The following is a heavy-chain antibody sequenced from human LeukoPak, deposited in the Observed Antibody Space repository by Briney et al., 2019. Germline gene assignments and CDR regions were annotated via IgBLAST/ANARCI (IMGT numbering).Heavy chain of an antibody. CDR2: INSDGSTT. CDR3: ARVYSNFWFDP. Sequence: GGSLRLSCAASGFTFSSYWMHWVRQAPGKGLVWVSRINSDGSTTRYADSAKGRFTISRDNAKNTLYLQMNSLRAEDTAVYYCARVYSNFWFDPWGQGTLVTVSS. V-gene: IGHV3-74*01. D-gene: IGHD4-11*01. CDR1: GFTFSSYW. J-gene: IGHJ5*02.